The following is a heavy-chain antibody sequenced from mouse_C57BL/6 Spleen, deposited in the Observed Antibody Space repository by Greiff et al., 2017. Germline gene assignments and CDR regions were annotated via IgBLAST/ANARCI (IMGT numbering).Heavy chain of an antibody. D-gene: IGHD2-5*01. CDR2: ISSGSSTI. V-gene: IGHV5-17*01. CDR3: ARRSNYCIDY. J-gene: IGHJ2*02. CDR1: GFTFSDYG. Sequence: EVQVVESGGGLVKPGGSLKLSCAASGFTFSDYGMHWVRQAPEKGLEWVAYISSGSSTIYYADTVKGRFTISRDNAKNTLFLQMTSLRSEDTALYYCARRSNYCIDYWGQGTSLTVSS.